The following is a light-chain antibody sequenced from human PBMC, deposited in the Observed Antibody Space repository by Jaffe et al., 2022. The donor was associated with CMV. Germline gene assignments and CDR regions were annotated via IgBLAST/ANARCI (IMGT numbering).Light chain of an antibody. CDR3: QQYYTTPRT. J-gene: IGKJ1*01. CDR1: QSVLYSSNNKNF. V-gene: IGKV4-1*01. CDR2: WAS. Sequence: DIVMTQSPDSLAVSLGERATINCKSSQSVLYSSNNKNFLAWYQQKPGQSPKLLIYWASTRESGVPDRFSGSGSETDFTLTISSLQAEDVAVYYCQQYYTTPRTFGQGTKVEIK.